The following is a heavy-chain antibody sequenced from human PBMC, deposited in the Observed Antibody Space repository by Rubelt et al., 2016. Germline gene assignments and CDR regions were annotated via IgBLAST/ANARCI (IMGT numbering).Heavy chain of an antibody. D-gene: IGHD3-10*01. CDR3: ARALAGYASGRGWFDP. V-gene: IGHV4-31*03. CDR1: GGSISTDDYY. J-gene: IGHJ5*02. Sequence: QVELQASGPGLVKPSQTLSLTCIVSGGSISTDDYYWGWIRQHPGKGLEWIGYIYNSATTYHKPSLKSRGTISADTSQNQFSLTLSSVTAADTAVYYCARALAGYASGRGWFDPWGQGTLVTVSS. CDR2: IYNSATT.